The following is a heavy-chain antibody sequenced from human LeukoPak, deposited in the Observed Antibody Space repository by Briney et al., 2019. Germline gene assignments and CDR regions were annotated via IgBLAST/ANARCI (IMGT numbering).Heavy chain of an antibody. CDR2: IKSKTDGGTT. V-gene: IGHV3-15*01. J-gene: IGHJ5*02. Sequence: PGGSLRLSCAASGFIFSNAWMSWVRQAPGKGLEWVGRIKSKTDGGTTDYAAPVKGRFTISRDDSKNTLYLQMNSLKTEDTAVYYCSGSSWYVPGWFDPWGQGTLVTVSS. CDR3: SGSSWYVPGWFDP. CDR1: GFIFSNAW. D-gene: IGHD6-13*01.